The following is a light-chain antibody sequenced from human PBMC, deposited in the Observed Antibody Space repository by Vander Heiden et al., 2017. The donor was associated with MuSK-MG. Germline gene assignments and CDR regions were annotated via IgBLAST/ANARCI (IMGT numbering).Light chain of an antibody. CDR2: DVS. V-gene: IGLV2-14*01. Sequence: QSALTQPASVSGSPGQSIPISCTGTSSDVGGYNYVSWYQQHPGKAPKLMIYDVSNRPSGVSNRFSGSKSGNTASLTISGLQAEDEADYYCSSYTSSSTRRGVFGTGTKVTVL. CDR1: SSDVGGYNY. CDR3: SSYTSSSTRRGV. J-gene: IGLJ1*01.